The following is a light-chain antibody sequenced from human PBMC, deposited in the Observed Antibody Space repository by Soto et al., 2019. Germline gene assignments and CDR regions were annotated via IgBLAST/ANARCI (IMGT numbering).Light chain of an antibody. Sequence: QYVLTQPPSASGPPGQKVTISCSGGSSNIGRNTVNWYQQLPGTAPKLLIYSSNQRPQGVPDRFSGSKSGASASLAITGLQSADETDYYCAAWDDSLNAYVFGTGTKV. CDR3: AAWDDSLNAYV. CDR1: SSNIGRNT. CDR2: SSN. J-gene: IGLJ1*01. V-gene: IGLV1-44*01.